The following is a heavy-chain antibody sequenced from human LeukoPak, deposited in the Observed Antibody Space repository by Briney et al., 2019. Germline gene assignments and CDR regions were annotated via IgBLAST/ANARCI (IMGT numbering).Heavy chain of an antibody. CDR3: ARAGLYYYDSSNAFDI. CDR2: IYYSGST. D-gene: IGHD3-22*01. Sequence: SETLSLTCTVSGGSISSYYWSWIRQPPGKGLEWIGYIYYSGSTNYNPSLKSRVTISVDTSKNQFSLKLSSVTAADTAVYYCARAGLYYYDSSNAFDIWGQGTMVTVSS. J-gene: IGHJ3*02. CDR1: GGSISSYY. V-gene: IGHV4-59*01.